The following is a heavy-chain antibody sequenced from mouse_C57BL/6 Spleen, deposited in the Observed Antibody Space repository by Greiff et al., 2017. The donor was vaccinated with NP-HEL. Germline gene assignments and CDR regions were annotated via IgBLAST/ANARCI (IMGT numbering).Heavy chain of an antibody. Sequence: EVHLVESGGGLVQPGGSLKLSCAASGFTFSDYYMYWVRQTPEKRLEWVAYISNGGGSTYYPDTVKGRFTLSRDNAKNTLYLQMSRLKSEDTAMYYCARTRDWYFDVWGTGTTVTVSS. CDR1: GFTFSDYY. V-gene: IGHV5-12*01. J-gene: IGHJ1*03. CDR2: ISNGGGST. CDR3: ARTRDWYFDV.